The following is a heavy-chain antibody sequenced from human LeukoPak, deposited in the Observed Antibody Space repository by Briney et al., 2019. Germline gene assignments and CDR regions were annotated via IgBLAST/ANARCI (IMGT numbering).Heavy chain of an antibody. CDR2: INTNTGNP. D-gene: IGHD3-10*01. J-gene: IGHJ4*02. V-gene: IGHV7-4-1*02. CDR1: GYTFISHA. Sequence: GASVKVSCKASGYTFISHAMIWVRQAPGQGFEWMGWINTNTGNPRYGQGFTGRFVFSLDTSVSTAYLQISSLKAEDTAVYFCARTRIPFYFGSGSPDYRGQGTLVTVSS. CDR3: ARTRIPFYFGSGSPDY.